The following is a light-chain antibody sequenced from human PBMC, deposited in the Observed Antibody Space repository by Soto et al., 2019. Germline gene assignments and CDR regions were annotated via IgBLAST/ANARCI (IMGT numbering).Light chain of an antibody. CDR3: SSYTSSRNYV. CDR1: SSDVGGYNY. Sequence: QSALTQPASVSGSPGQSIAISCIGSSSDVGGYNYVSWHQQHPGKAPKVVIYDVSNRPSGVSHRFSGSKSGNTASLTISGLQAEDEADYYCSSYTSSRNYVFGTGTKLTVL. J-gene: IGLJ1*01. V-gene: IGLV2-14*01. CDR2: DVS.